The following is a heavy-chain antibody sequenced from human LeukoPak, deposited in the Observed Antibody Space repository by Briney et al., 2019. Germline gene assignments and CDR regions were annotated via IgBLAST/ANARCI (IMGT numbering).Heavy chain of an antibody. CDR3: ARNEVPGLRD. CDR1: GFTVSNNY. V-gene: IGHV3-53*01. CDR2: IYAGGGT. D-gene: IGHD1-1*01. J-gene: IGHJ4*02. Sequence: GGSLRLSCAASGFTVSNNYLTWVRQAPGKGLEWVSVIYAGGGTYYADSVKGRFTISRDQSKNTLYLQMNSLRAEDTAVYYCARNEVPGLRDWGQGTPVTVSS.